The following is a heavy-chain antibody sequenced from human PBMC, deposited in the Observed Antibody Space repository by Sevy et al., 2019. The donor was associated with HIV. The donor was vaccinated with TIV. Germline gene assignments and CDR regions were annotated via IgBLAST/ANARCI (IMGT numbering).Heavy chain of an antibody. D-gene: IGHD3-10*01. CDR2: ISNSGSDI. CDR1: EFTFSDYY. V-gene: IGHV3-11*01. J-gene: IGHJ3*02. CDR3: ARDGMVSPDAFDI. Sequence: GGSLRLSCAASEFTFSDYYMSWFRQAPGKGMEWVSYISNSGSDIYYAHSVKGRFTISRDNAKNSLYLQMNSLRVEDTAVYYCARDGMVSPDAFDIWGQGTLVTVSS.